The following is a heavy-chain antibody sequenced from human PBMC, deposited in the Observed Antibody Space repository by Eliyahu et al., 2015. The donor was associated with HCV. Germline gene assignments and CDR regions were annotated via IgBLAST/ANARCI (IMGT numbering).Heavy chain of an antibody. CDR3: ARTWQWLEVGYWYFDL. CDR2: ISSGGNTM. V-gene: IGHV3-48*03. J-gene: IGHJ2*01. Sequence: EVQLVESGGGLVQPGGSLRLSCAASXFXXXXYEMNWVRQAPGKGLEWVSYISSGGNTMYYADSVKGRFTISRDNAKNSLYLQMNSLRAEDTAVYYCARTWQWLEVGYWYFDLWGRGTLVSVSS. D-gene: IGHD6-19*01. CDR1: XFXXXXYE.